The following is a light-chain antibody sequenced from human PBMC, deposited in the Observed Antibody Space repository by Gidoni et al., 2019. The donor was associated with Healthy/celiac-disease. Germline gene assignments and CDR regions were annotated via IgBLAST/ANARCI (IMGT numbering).Light chain of an antibody. CDR1: KLGDKY. J-gene: IGLJ2*01. CDR2: QDS. Sequence: SYELTQQPSVSVSPGQTASITCYGDKLGDKYACWYQQKPGQSPVLVLYQDSKRPSGIPERVSGSNSGNTATLTISGTQSMDEADYYCQAWDSSTVVFGGGTKLTVL. CDR3: QAWDSSTVV. V-gene: IGLV3-1*01.